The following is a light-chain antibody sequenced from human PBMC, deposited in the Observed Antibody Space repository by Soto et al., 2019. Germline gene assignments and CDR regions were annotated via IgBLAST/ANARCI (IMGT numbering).Light chain of an antibody. V-gene: IGLV1-44*01. CDR2: TNN. Sequence: QSVLTQPPSASGTPGQRVTISCSGSGSNIGNNPVTWYQQISGTAPKLLIYTNNQRPSGVPDRFSGSKSGTSASLAISGLQSEDEADYYCAAWDDSLNGFYAFGSGTMLTVL. CDR3: AAWDDSLNGFYA. CDR1: GSNIGNNP. J-gene: IGLJ1*01.